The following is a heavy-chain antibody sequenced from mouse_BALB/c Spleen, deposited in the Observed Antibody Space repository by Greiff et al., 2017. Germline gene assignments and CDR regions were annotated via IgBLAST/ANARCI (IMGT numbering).Heavy chain of an antibody. CDR3: ARWLLRPYYAMDY. Sequence: VQLQQSGAELVRPGTSVKISCKASGYAFTNYWLGWVKQRPGHGLEWIGDIYPGSGNTYYNEKFKGKATLTADKSSSTAYMQPSSLTSEDSAVYFCARWLLRPYYAMDYWGQGTSVTVSS. D-gene: IGHD2-3*01. CDR2: IYPGSGNT. J-gene: IGHJ4*01. CDR1: GYAFTNYW. V-gene: IGHV1-63*01.